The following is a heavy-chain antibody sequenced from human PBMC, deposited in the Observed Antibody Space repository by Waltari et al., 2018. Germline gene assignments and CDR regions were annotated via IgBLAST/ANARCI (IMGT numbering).Heavy chain of an antibody. CDR2: MQYRGST. CDR1: GGSFGPNYN. CDR3: GRIAFGDEGGYFQY. D-gene: IGHD4-17*01. V-gene: IGHV4-39*01. J-gene: IGHJ1*01. Sequence: QLQLQESGPGLVKPSETLFLTCPVTGGSFGPNYNWGWIRQPPGKGREWMGNMQYRGSTFYNPSLESRVTISLDTWKNQFSLRLSSVGAADTAVYFCGRIAFGDEGGYFQYWGQGTLVTVSS.